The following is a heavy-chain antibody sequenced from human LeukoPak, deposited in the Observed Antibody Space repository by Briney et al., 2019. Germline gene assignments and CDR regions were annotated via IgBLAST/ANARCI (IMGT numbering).Heavy chain of an antibody. J-gene: IGHJ6*02. V-gene: IGHV3-23*01. CDR1: GFTFNTFA. CDR2: ISGSGGST. CDR3: AKGELRYFDWLSPSAPYGMDV. Sequence: GGSLRLSCATSGFTFNTFAMAWVRQAPGKGLEWVSAISGSGGSTYYADSVKGRFTISRDNSKNTLYLQMNSLRAEDTAVYYCAKGELRYFDWLSPSAPYGMDVWGQGTTVTVSS. D-gene: IGHD3-9*01.